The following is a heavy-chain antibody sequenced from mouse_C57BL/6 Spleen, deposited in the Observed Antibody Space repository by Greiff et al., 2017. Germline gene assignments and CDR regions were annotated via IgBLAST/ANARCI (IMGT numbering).Heavy chain of an antibody. J-gene: IGHJ3*01. CDR1: GSAFTNYL. Sequence: QVQLQQSGAELVRPGTSVKVSCKASGSAFTNYLIAWVKQRPGPGLEWTGVINPGCGGANYNEKFKGKATLTADKSSSTAYMQLSSLTSEDSAVYFCARGGVITTVVAPFAYWGQGTLVTVSA. V-gene: IGHV1-54*01. D-gene: IGHD1-1*01. CDR3: ARGGVITTVVAPFAY. CDR2: INPGCGGA.